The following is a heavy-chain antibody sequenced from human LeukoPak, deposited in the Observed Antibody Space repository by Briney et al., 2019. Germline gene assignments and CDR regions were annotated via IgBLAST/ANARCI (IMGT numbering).Heavy chain of an antibody. CDR1: GFTFSSYG. J-gene: IGHJ4*02. D-gene: IGHD3-22*01. CDR2: ISGSGGST. V-gene: IGHV3-23*01. Sequence: GGSLRLSCAASGFTFSSYGMSWVRQAPGKGLEWVSAISGSGGSTYYADSVKGRFTISRDNSKNTLYLQMNSLRAEDTAVYYCAKDIFPQYYYDSSGFGYWGQGTLVTVSS. CDR3: AKDIFPQYYYDSSGFGY.